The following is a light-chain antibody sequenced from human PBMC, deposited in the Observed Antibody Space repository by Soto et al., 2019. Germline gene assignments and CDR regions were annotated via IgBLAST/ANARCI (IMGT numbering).Light chain of an antibody. V-gene: IGLV2-14*03. CDR2: DVT. CDR3: SSYGASSTL. Sequence: QSALTQPACVSGSPGQSITISCTGSSSDIGGYNYVSWYQQHPGKAPKLLIYDVTYRPSGISDRFSGSKSGNTASLTISGLQPDDEADYYCSSYGASSTLFGGGTKLTVL. CDR1: SSDIGGYNY. J-gene: IGLJ2*01.